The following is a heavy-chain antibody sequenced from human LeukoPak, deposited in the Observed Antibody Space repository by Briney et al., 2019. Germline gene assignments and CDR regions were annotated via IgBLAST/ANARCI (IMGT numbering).Heavy chain of an antibody. J-gene: IGHJ4*02. V-gene: IGHV3-48*03. D-gene: IGHD2-15*01. Sequence: GGSLRLSCAASGFTFSGYEMNWVRQAPGKGLEWVSYISSTDNTIYYADSVKGRFTISRDNAKNSLYLQMNSLRAEDTAVYYCARDHRGRRYFLDYWGQGTLVTVSS. CDR1: GFTFSGYE. CDR3: ARDHRGRRYFLDY. CDR2: ISSTDNTI.